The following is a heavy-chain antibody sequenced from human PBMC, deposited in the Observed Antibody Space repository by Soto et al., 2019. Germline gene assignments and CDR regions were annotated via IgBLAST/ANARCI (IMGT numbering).Heavy chain of an antibody. CDR3: ARDQVGIFLEWLSPYYYGMDV. CDR2: ISYDGSNK. Sequence: QAPGKGLEWVAVISYDGSNKYYADSVKGRFTISRDNSKNTLYLQMNSLRAEDTAVYYCARDQVGIFLEWLSPYYYGMDVWGQGTTVTVSS. J-gene: IGHJ6*02. V-gene: IGHV3-30-3*01. D-gene: IGHD3-3*01.